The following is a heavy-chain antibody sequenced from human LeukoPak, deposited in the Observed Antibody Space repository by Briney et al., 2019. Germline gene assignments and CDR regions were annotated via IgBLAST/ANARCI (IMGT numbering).Heavy chain of an antibody. CDR2: ISSSGGTI. Sequence: GGSLRLSCEASGFTFSRYEMNWVRQAPGKGLEWVSYISSSGGTIDYADSVRGRFTISRDNTKKSVYLQMNSLRAEDTAVYYCAREGIMIIGVLPFYSYALDVWGQGTTVTVSS. CDR1: GFTFSRYE. D-gene: IGHD3-3*01. CDR3: AREGIMIIGVLPFYSYALDV. J-gene: IGHJ6*02. V-gene: IGHV3-48*03.